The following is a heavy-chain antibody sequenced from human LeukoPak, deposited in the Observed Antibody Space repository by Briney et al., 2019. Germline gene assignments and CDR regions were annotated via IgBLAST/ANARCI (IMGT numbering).Heavy chain of an antibody. Sequence: GGSLRLSCAASGFTFSNAWMSWVRQAPGKGLEWVSAISGSGGSTYYADSVKGRFTISRDNSKNTLYLQMNSLRAEDTAVYYCAKLSLLWFGEFESPFDYWGQGTLVTVSS. CDR2: ISGSGGST. CDR1: GFTFSNAW. D-gene: IGHD3-10*01. V-gene: IGHV3-23*01. CDR3: AKLSLLWFGEFESPFDY. J-gene: IGHJ4*02.